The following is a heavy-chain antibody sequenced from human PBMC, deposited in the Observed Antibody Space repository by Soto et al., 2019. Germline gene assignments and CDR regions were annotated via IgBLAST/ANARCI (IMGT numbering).Heavy chain of an antibody. CDR3: ARLANRYYFDY. J-gene: IGHJ4*02. V-gene: IGHV4-59*01. Sequence: SETLSLTCTVSGGSISSYYWIWIRQPPWKGLEWIGYIYYSGSTNYNPSLKSRVTISVDTSKNQFSLKMSSVTAADTAVYYCARLANRYYFDYWGQGTLVTVSS. CDR1: GGSISSYY. CDR2: IYYSGST.